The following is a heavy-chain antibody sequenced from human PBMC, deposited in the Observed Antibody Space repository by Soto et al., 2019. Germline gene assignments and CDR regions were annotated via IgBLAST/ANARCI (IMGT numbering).Heavy chain of an antibody. CDR3: ARDRLRGYDSSGFYS. Sequence: ASVKVSSKASGYSVSIYGITGVLQSPGQGLEWMGWINPSDGNRNFAQKFEDRVTMTTATSTNTVFLELRSLKSDDTAIYYCARDRLRGYDSSGFYSWGQGNMVTVSS. CDR1: GYSVSIYG. D-gene: IGHD3-22*01. V-gene: IGHV1-18*01. J-gene: IGHJ4*02. CDR2: INPSDGNR.